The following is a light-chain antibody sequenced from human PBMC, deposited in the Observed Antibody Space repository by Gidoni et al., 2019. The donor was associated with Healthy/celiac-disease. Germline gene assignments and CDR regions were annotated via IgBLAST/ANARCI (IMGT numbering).Light chain of an antibody. CDR3: MIWHSSASWV. V-gene: IGLV5-45*03. CDR2: YKSDSDK. Sequence: QAVLTQPSSLSASPGASASLTCTLRSGINVGTYRIYWYQQKPGSPPQYLLRYKSDSDKQQGSGVPSRFSGSKDASANAGILLISGLQSEDEADYYCMIWHSSASWVFGGGTKLT. J-gene: IGLJ3*02. CDR1: SGINVGTYR.